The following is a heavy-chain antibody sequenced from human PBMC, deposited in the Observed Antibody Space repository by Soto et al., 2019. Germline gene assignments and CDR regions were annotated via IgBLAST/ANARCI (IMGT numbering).Heavy chain of an antibody. D-gene: IGHD1-20*01. J-gene: IGHJ3*02. CDR3: ARVVTGTDAFDI. CDR1: GGSIRSGGYY. CDR2: IYYSGST. Sequence: SETLSLTCTVSGGSIRSGGYYWIWIRQNRGKGLEWIGYIYYSGSTYYNPSLKSRVTISVDTSKNQFSLKLSSVTAADTAVYYCARVVTGTDAFDIWGQGTMVTVSS. V-gene: IGHV4-31*03.